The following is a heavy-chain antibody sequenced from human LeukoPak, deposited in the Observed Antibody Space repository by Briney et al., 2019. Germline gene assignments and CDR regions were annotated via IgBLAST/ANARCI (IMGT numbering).Heavy chain of an antibody. D-gene: IGHD4/OR15-4a*01. V-gene: IGHV4-34*01. CDR1: GGSFSGYY. J-gene: IGHJ2*01. CDR2: INHSGST. CDR3: ARVDEGADWYFDL. Sequence: SETLSLTCAVYGGSFSGYYWSWIRQPPGKGLEWIGEINHSGSTNYNTSLKSRVTISVDTSKNQFSLKLSSVTAADTAVYYCARVDEGADWYFDLWGRGTLVTVSS.